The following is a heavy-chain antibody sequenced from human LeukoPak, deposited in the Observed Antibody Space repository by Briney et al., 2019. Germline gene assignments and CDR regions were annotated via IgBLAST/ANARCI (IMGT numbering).Heavy chain of an antibody. D-gene: IGHD2-15*01. CDR3: ALRYCSGGDCYAKPYYFDH. Sequence: GGSLRLSCAASGFTFRAYAMSWVRQAPGKGLEWVSLISASGDTTYYADSVKGRFTISRDNSRNTLYLQMSSLRAEDTAVYYCALRYCSGGDCYAKPYYFDHWGQGTLVNVSS. J-gene: IGHJ4*02. V-gene: IGHV3-23*01. CDR2: ISASGDTT. CDR1: GFTFRAYA.